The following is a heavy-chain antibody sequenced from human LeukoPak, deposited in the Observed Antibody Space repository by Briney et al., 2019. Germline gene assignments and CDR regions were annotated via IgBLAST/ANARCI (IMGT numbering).Heavy chain of an antibody. CDR3: ARSRYSGYDSGYYYYGMDV. V-gene: IGHV3-66*01. CDR1: GFTVSSNY. D-gene: IGHD5-12*01. J-gene: IGHJ6*02. Sequence: GGSLRLSCAASGFTVSSNYMSWVRQAPGKGLDWVSVIYSGGSTDYADSVKGRFTLSRDNSKNTLYLQMNSLRAEDTAVYYCARSRYSGYDSGYYYYGMDVWGQGTTVTVSS. CDR2: IYSGGST.